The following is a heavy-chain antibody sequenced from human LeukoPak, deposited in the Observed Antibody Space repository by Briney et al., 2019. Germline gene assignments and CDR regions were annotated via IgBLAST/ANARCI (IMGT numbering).Heavy chain of an antibody. D-gene: IGHD2-2*01. Sequence: GGSLRLSCAASGFTFSSYSMNWVRQAPGKGLDWVSSISSSSSYIYYADSVKGRFTISRDNAKNSLYLQMNSLRAEDTAVYYCARVYCSSTSCRVGYYFDYWGQGTLVTVSS. J-gene: IGHJ4*02. CDR2: ISSSSSYI. CDR1: GFTFSSYS. V-gene: IGHV3-21*01. CDR3: ARVYCSSTSCRVGYYFDY.